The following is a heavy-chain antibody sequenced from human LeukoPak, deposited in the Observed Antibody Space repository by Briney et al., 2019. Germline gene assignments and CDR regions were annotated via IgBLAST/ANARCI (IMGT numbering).Heavy chain of an antibody. CDR2: INHSGST. V-gene: IGHV4-34*01. CDR3: ASLRITMVRGVMRYYYYGMDV. J-gene: IGHJ6*02. Sequence: GSLRLSCAASGFTFSSYAMSWVRQPPGKGLEWIGEINHSGSTNYNPSLKSRVTISVDTSKNQFSLKLSSVTAADTAVYYCASLRITMVRGVMRYYYYGMDVWGQGTTVTVSS. CDR1: GFTFSSYA. D-gene: IGHD3-10*01.